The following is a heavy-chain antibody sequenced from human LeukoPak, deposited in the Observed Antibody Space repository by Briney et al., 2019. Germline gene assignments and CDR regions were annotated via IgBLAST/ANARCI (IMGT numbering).Heavy chain of an antibody. CDR2: IYTSVNT. Sequence: PSETLSLTCTVSGGSISSGSYYWSWIRQPAGKGLEWIGRIYTSVNTNYNPSLKSRVSISVVTSKNQFSLQLSSVTAADTAVYYCARIYDRVFHWGQGTLVTVSS. J-gene: IGHJ4*02. CDR1: GGSISSGSYY. D-gene: IGHD3-22*01. CDR3: ARIYDRVFH. V-gene: IGHV4-61*02.